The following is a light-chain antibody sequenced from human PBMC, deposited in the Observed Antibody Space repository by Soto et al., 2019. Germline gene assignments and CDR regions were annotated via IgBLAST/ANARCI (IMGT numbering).Light chain of an antibody. CDR1: HNDIGTYDY. Sequence: QCLLTQATCVSGSRGQSITISCTGNHNDIGTYDYVSWYQQHPGRAPRLLIHGVTTRPSGISDRFSASKSGLTASLTISGLQPEDEADYYCSSFTSNRIYVFGPGTKVTVL. J-gene: IGLJ1*01. CDR3: SSFTSNRIYV. V-gene: IGLV2-14*03. CDR2: GVT.